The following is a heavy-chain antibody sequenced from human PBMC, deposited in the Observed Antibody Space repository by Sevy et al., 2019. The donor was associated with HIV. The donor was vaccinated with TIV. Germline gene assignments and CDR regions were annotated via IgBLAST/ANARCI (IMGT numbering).Heavy chain of an antibody. D-gene: IGHD2-8*01. CDR2: LSFGWSKI. V-gene: IGHV3-23*01. CDR3: AREGCTKPHDY. Sequence: GGSLRLSCAASGFTFNIYSMSWVRQTPGKGLEWVATLSFGWSKINHADSVKGPFTMSRVDSKNAVYLQMNNLRVEDTAIYYCAREGCTKPHDYWGQGTLVTVSS. J-gene: IGHJ4*02. CDR1: GFTFNIYS.